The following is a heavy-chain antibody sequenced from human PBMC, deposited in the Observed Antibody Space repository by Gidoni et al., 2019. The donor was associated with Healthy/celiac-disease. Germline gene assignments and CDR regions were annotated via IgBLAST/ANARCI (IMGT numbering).Heavy chain of an antibody. CDR2: INPNSGGT. V-gene: IGHV1-2*02. J-gene: IGHJ4*02. D-gene: IGHD3-3*01. Sequence: EWMGWINPNSGGTNYAQKFQGRVTMTRDTSISTAYMELSRLRSDDTAVYYCATPGGFWSGYYDYFDYWGQGTLVTVSS. CDR3: ATPGGFWSGYYDYFDY.